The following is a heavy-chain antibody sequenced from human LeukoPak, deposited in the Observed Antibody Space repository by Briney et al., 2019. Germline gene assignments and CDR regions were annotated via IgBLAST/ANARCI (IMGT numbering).Heavy chain of an antibody. D-gene: IGHD6-13*01. CDR3: ARDRAIAAAGTRSPYYYYYGKDV. V-gene: IGHV4-59*01. J-gene: IGHJ6*04. CDR1: GGSISSYY. Sequence: PSETLSLTCTVSGGSISSYYWSWIRQPPGKGLEWIGYIYYSGSTNYNPSLKSRVTISVDTSKNQFSLKLSSVTAADTAVYYCARDRAIAAAGTRSPYYYYYGKDVWGKGTTVTVSS. CDR2: IYYSGST.